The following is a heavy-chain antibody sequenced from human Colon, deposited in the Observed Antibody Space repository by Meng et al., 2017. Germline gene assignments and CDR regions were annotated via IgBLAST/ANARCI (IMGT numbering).Heavy chain of an antibody. CDR2: IYYSGGP. Sequence: QVQPRPPGPGLVKPSETLSLTCTVSGGSITSYYWSWIRQSPGKGLEWIGNIYYSGGPNYNPSLKSRVTLSVDMSKNQFSLKLKSVTAADTAVYYCAAYGSGTNYANNWFDPWGQGTLVTVSS. CDR1: GGSITSYY. D-gene: IGHD3-10*01. J-gene: IGHJ5*02. CDR3: AAYGSGTNYANNWFDP. V-gene: IGHV4-59*01.